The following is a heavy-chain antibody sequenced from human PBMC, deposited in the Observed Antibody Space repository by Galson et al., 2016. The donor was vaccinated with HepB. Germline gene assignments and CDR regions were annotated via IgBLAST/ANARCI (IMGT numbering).Heavy chain of an antibody. V-gene: IGHV4-39*01. CDR2: IYYSGDT. CDR1: GGSISSSSYY. CDR3: ARSLYYYDSSGYYAFVY. J-gene: IGHJ4*02. Sequence: SETLSLTCIVSGGSISSSSYYWGWIRQSPGKGLEWIGSIYYSGDTYYNPSLKSRVSISLDTSKNQLSLKLSSMIAADTAVYYCARSLYYYDSSGYYAFVYWGQGNLVTVSS. D-gene: IGHD3-22*01.